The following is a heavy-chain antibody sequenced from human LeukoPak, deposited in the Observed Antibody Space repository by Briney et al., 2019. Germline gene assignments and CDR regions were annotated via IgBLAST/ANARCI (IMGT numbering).Heavy chain of an antibody. CDR3: AQKRPGTYPFDY. V-gene: IGHV3-23*01. CDR1: GFTFSNYA. J-gene: IGHJ4*02. D-gene: IGHD6-13*01. CDR2: SGTSGDT. Sequence: GGSLRLSRAASGFTFSNYALNWVRQAPGKGLEWVSASGTSGDTYYADSVRGRFTISRDNAKNMVYLQMSSLRAEDTALYYCAQKRPGTYPFDYWGQGTLVTVSS.